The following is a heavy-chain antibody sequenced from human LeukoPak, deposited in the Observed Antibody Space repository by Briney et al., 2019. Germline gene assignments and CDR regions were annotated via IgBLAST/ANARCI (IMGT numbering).Heavy chain of an antibody. CDR1: GFTFSSYA. V-gene: IGHV3-23*01. CDR2: ISGSGGST. CDR3: AKDYIVVVVAATYDY. Sequence: PGGSLRLSCAASGFTFSSYAMSWVRQAPGKGLEWVSAISGSGGSTYYADSVKGRFTISRDNSKNTLYLQMNSLRAEDTAVYYCAKDYIVVVVAATYDYWGQGTLVTVSS. J-gene: IGHJ4*02. D-gene: IGHD2-15*01.